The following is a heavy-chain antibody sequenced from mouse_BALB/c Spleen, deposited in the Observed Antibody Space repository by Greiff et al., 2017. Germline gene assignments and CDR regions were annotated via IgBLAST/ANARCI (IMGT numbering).Heavy chain of an antibody. V-gene: IGHV14-3*02. D-gene: IGHD3-2*01. CDR1: GFNIKDTY. CDR2: IDPANGNT. Sequence: EVQLQESGAELVKPGASVKLSCTASGFNIKDTYMHWVKQRPEQGLEWIGRIDPANGNTKYDPKFQGKATITADTSSNTAYLQLSSLTSEDSAVYYCAIDSSGYGGYAMDYWGQGTSVTVSS. CDR3: AIDSSGYGGYAMDY. J-gene: IGHJ4*01.